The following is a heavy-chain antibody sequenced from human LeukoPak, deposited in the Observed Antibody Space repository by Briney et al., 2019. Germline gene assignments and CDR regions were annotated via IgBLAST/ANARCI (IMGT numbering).Heavy chain of an antibody. Sequence: GGSLRLSCAASGFIFSNYAMHWVRQAPGKGLVWVSRINSDGSSTSYADSVKGRFTIPRDNAKNTLYLQMNSLRAEDTAVYYCARGYYYMDVWGKGTTVTISS. V-gene: IGHV3-74*01. J-gene: IGHJ6*03. CDR1: GFIFSNYA. CDR2: INSDGSST. CDR3: ARGYYYMDV.